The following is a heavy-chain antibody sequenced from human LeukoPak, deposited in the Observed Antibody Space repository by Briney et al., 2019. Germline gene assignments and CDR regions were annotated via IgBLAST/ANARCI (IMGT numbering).Heavy chain of an antibody. V-gene: IGHV7-4-1*02. J-gene: IGHJ3*02. CDR2: INTNTGNP. CDR3: AIQEDDSIVVIPAAMGTAFDI. Sequence: ASVKVSCKASGYTFTSYAMNWVRQAPGQGLEWMGWINTNTGNPTYAQGFTGRFVFSLDTSVSTAYLQISSLKAEDTAVYYCAIQEDDSIVVIPAAMGTAFDIWGQGTMVTVSS. CDR1: GYTFTSYA. D-gene: IGHD2-2*01.